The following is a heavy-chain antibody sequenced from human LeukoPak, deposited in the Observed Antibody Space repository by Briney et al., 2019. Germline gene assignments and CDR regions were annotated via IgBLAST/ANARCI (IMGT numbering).Heavy chain of an antibody. Sequence: ASVKVSCKASGYTFTSYGISWVRQAPGQGFEWMGWISAYNGNTNYAQKLQGRVTMTTDTSTSTAYMELRSLRSDDTAVYYCARAGYSSGWGYFDYWGQGTLVTVSS. V-gene: IGHV1-18*01. J-gene: IGHJ4*02. CDR1: GYTFTSYG. D-gene: IGHD6-25*01. CDR3: ARAGYSSGWGYFDY. CDR2: ISAYNGNT.